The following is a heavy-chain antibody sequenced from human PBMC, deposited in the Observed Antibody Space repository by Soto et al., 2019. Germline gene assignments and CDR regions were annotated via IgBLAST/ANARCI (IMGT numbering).Heavy chain of an antibody. CDR3: AKGIYYYDSSAYWSFGAFEI. D-gene: IGHD3-22*01. Sequence: QVQLVESGGGVVQPGRSLRLSCAASGFTFSSYGMHWVRQAPGKGLEWVAVISYDGSNKNFVDPGKGRFTISRDNSKNPSYLQLNSRRAEDTAVYYCAKGIYYYDSSAYWSFGAFEIWGKGTMVTVSS. CDR1: GFTFSSYG. CDR2: ISYDGSNK. V-gene: IGHV3-30*18. J-gene: IGHJ3*02.